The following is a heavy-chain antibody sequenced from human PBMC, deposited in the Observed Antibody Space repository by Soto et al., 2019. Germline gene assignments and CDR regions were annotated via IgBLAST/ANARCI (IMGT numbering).Heavy chain of an antibody. CDR2: ISAYNGNT. Sequence: ASVKVSCKASGYTFTSYGISWVRQAPGQGLEWMGWISAYNGNTNYAQKLQGRVTMTTDTSTSTAYMELRSLRSDDTAVYFCARGPIFGVVIIKGWFDPWGQGTLVTVSS. CDR3: ARGPIFGVVIIKGWFDP. V-gene: IGHV1-18*01. D-gene: IGHD3-3*01. CDR1: GYTFTSYG. J-gene: IGHJ5*02.